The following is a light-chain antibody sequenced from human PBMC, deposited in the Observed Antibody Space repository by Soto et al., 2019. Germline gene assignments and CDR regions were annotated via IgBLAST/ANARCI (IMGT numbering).Light chain of an antibody. V-gene: IGLV2-14*01. CDR1: SSDVGGYNY. CDR3: SSYTSSSIYV. J-gene: IGLJ1*01. CDR2: DVS. Sequence: QSALTQPASVSGSPGQSITISCTGTSSDVGGYNYVSWYQQHPGKAPKLMIYDVSYRPSGVSNRFSGSKSGNTASLTISGLQAEDEADYYCSSYTSSSIYVFGTGTKVTVL.